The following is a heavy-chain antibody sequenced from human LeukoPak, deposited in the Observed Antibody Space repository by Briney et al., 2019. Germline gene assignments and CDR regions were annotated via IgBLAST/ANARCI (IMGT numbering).Heavy chain of an antibody. CDR2: FSGSGGST. CDR3: AKDPGTYYYDSSGLQWYFDL. D-gene: IGHD3-22*01. V-gene: IGHV3-23*01. J-gene: IGHJ2*01. Sequence: PGGSLRLSCAASGFTFSSYAMSWVRQAPGKGLECVSAFSGSGGSTYYADSVKGRFTISRDNSKNTLYLQMNSLRAEDTAVYYCAKDPGTYYYDSSGLQWYFDLWGRGTLVTVSS. CDR1: GFTFSSYA.